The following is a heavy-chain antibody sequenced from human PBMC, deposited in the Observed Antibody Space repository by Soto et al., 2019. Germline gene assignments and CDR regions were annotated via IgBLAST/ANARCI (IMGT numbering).Heavy chain of an antibody. CDR3: ARDGEISTPSYSSGYSYYYYGMDV. V-gene: IGHV1-18*01. CDR2: ISAYNGNT. D-gene: IGHD3-22*01. J-gene: IGHJ6*02. Sequence: QVQLVQSGAEVKKPGASVKVSCKASGYTFTSYGISWVRQAPGQGLEWMGWISAYNGNTNYAQKLQGRVTMTTDTSTSTAYMELRSLISDDTAVYYCARDGEISTPSYSSGYSYYYYGMDVWGQGTTVTVSS. CDR1: GYTFTSYG.